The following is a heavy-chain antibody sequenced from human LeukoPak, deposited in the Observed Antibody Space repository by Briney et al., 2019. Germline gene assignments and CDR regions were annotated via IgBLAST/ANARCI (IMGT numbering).Heavy chain of an antibody. V-gene: IGHV3-43*01. D-gene: IGHD5-12*01. CDR3: AKDLGIRGNSDYEIAH. J-gene: IGHJ4*02. CDR1: GFTFHDHT. CDR2: ISWDGNRP. Sequence: GGSLRLSCTASGFTFHDHTMHWVRQAPGKGLEWVSLISWDGNRPYYADSVKGRFTISRDNSKNSLFLQMNSLRTEDSAFYYCAKDLGIRGNSDYEIAHWSQGTLVTVSS.